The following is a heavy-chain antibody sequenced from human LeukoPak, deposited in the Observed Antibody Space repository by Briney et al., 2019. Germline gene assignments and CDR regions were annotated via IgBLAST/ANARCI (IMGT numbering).Heavy chain of an antibody. CDR1: GFDFSSYA. Sequence: GGSLRLSCVASGFDFSSYAMTWVRQAPGRGLEWVSTIGAYAAGTYYADSVKGRFTTSRENSKSTPSLQMNSLRAEDTALYYCAKDPLGGGSSLINWFDSWGQGVWVTVSS. J-gene: IGHJ5*01. D-gene: IGHD1-26*01. CDR2: IGAYAAGT. V-gene: IGHV3-23*01. CDR3: AKDPLGGGSSLINWFDS.